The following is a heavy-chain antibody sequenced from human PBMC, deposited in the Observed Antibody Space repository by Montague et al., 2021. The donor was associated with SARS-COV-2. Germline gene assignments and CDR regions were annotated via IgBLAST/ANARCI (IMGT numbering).Heavy chain of an antibody. CDR1: GGSISSSNYY. J-gene: IGHJ6*02. CDR2: MYYSGST. V-gene: IGHV4-39*07. CDR3: ARDDIVLQGVTKGMDV. D-gene: IGHD3-10*01. Sequence: SETLSLTCTVSGGSISSSNYYWDWIRQPPGKGLEWIGNMYYSGSTYHNPSLKSRVTISIDTSKNQFSLKLSSVTAADTAVYYCARDDIVLQGVTKGMDVWGQGTTVTVSS.